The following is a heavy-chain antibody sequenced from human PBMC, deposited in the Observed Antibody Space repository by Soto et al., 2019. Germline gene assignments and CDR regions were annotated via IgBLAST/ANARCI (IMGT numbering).Heavy chain of an antibody. CDR2: IHSSGST. CDR3: AKDGPGVGATPFDL. CDR1: GGSINSGGYY. D-gene: IGHD1-26*01. V-gene: IGHV4-31*03. J-gene: IGHJ4*02. Sequence: QVQLQESGPGLVKPSQTLSLTCTVSGGSINSGGYYWSWIRQHPGKGLEWIGFIHSSGSTYYNPSLKSRLTISVDTSKNQFSLKLSSVTAADTAVYYCAKDGPGVGATPFDLWGQGTLVTVSS.